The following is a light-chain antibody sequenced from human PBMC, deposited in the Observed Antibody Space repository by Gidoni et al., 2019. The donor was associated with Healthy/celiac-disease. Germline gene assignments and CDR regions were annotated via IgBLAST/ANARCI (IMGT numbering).Light chain of an antibody. CDR3: QQYNNWPPVYT. CDR2: GAS. Sequence: EIVMTQSPATLSVSPGERATLSCRASQRGSSNLAWYQQKPGQAPRRLIYGASTRATGIPARCSGRGSGTEFTLTISSLQSEDFAVDYCQQYNNWPPVYTFGQGTKLEIK. V-gene: IGKV3-15*01. CDR1: QRGSSN. J-gene: IGKJ2*01.